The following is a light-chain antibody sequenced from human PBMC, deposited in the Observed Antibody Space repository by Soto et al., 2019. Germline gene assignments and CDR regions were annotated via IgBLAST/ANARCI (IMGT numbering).Light chain of an antibody. CDR2: DVS. V-gene: IGLV2-14*01. Sequence: QSALTQPASVSGSPGQSITISCTGTSSDVGGYNYVSWYQQHPGKAPKLMIYDVSNRPSGVSNRFSGSKSGNTASLTISGRQAEDEADYYCSSYTSSSTLVVFGGGTKVTVL. CDR1: SSDVGGYNY. CDR3: SSYTSSSTLVV. J-gene: IGLJ2*01.